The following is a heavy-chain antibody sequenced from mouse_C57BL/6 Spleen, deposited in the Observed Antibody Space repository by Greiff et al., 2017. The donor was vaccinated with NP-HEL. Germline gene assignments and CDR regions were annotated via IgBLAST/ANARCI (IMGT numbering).Heavy chain of an antibody. V-gene: IGHV2-2*01. D-gene: IGHD4-1*01. Sequence: QVQLKESGPGLVQPSQSLSITCTVSGFSLTSYGVHWVRQSPGKGLEWLGVIWSGGSTDYNAAFISRLSISKDNSKSQVFFKMNSLQADDTAIYYCAREETGTSYFDYWGQGTTLTVSS. CDR3: AREETGTSYFDY. J-gene: IGHJ2*01. CDR1: GFSLTSYG. CDR2: IWSGGST.